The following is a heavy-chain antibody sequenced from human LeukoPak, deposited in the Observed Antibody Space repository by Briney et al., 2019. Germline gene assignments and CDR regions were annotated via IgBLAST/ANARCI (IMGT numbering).Heavy chain of an antibody. CDR3: ARYCSSTSCSPDAFDI. CDR2: ISAYNGNT. CDR1: GYTFTSYG. D-gene: IGHD2-2*01. Sequence: ASVKVSCKASGYTFTSYGISWVRQAPGQGLEWMGWISAYNGNTNYAQKLQGRVTMTTDTSTSTAYMELRSLRSDDTAVYYCARYCSSTSCSPDAFDIWGQGTMVTVSS. J-gene: IGHJ3*02. V-gene: IGHV1-18*01.